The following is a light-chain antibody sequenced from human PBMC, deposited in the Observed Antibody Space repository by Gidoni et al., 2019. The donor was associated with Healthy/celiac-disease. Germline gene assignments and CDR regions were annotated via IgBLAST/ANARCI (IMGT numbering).Light chain of an antibody. J-gene: IGLJ2*01. Sequence: QSALTQPASVSGSPGQSLTISCTGTISDVVCYTYVSWYQQNPGKAPKIMIYDVSNRPSGVSNRFAGSKSGNTDSLTISGRQAEDEADYYCSSYTSRSTLPVVFGGGTKLTVI. V-gene: IGLV2-14*01. CDR1: ISDVVCYTY. CDR2: DVS. CDR3: SSYTSRSTLPVV.